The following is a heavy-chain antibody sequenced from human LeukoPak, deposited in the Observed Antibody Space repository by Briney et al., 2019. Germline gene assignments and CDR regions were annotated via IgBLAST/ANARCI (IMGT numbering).Heavy chain of an antibody. D-gene: IGHD7-27*01. J-gene: IGHJ2*01. Sequence: SQTLSLTCAISGDSVSSNSAAWNWIRQSPSRGLEWLGRTYYRSKWYNDYAVSVKSRITINPDTSKNQFSLHLNSVTPEDTAVYYCARAPGGQNWGWNLYWCFDLWGRGTLVTVSS. CDR2: TYYRSKWYN. CDR1: GDSVSSNSAA. CDR3: ARAPGGQNWGWNLYWCFDL. V-gene: IGHV6-1*01.